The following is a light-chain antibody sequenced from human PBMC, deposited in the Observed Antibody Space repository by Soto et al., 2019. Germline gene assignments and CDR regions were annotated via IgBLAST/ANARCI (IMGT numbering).Light chain of an antibody. J-gene: IGLJ2*01. CDR3: VSWHDSLSAVV. V-gene: IGLV1-47*01. Sequence: QSVLTQPPSASGTPGQRVTISCSGSSSNIGSNYVYWYQQLPGTAPKLLIYRNNQRPSGVPDRFSGSKSGTSASLAISGLRSEDEADYYCVSWHDSLSAVVFGGGTKLTVL. CDR2: RNN. CDR1: SSNIGSNY.